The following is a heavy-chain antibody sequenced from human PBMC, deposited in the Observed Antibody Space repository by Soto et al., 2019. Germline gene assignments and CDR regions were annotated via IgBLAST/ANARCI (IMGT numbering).Heavy chain of an antibody. CDR2: IYHSGST. D-gene: IGHD2-2*01. J-gene: IGHJ5*02. CDR3: ARVPDR. V-gene: IGHV4-30-2*01. Sequence: QLQLQESGSGLVKPSQTLSLTCAVSGGSISSGGYSWSWIRQPPGRGLEWIGYIYHSGSTYYNPSVTSTVTITVSRSKNQFSLKLTSVTAAYTAVYSCARVPDRWGQGTLVTVSS. CDR1: GGSISSGGYS.